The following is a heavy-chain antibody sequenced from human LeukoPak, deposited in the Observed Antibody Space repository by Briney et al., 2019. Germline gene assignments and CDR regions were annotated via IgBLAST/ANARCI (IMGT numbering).Heavy chain of an antibody. V-gene: IGHV1-69*06. D-gene: IGHD3-10*01. CDR1: GGTFSSYA. J-gene: IGHJ6*03. CDR2: IIPIFGTA. CDR3: AREETYYYGSGTPGYMDV. Sequence: SVKVSCKASGGTFSSYAISWVRQAPGQGLEWMGGIIPIFGTANYAQKFQGRVTITADKSTSTAYMELSSLRSEDTAVYYCAREETYYYGSGTPGYMDVWGKGTTVTVSS.